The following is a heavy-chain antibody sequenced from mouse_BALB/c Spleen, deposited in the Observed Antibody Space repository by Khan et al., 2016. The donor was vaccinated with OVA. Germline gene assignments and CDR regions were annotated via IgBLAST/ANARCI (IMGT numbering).Heavy chain of an antibody. V-gene: IGHV1-7*01. D-gene: IGHD2-4*01. CDR1: GYTFTSYW. CDR2: INPTTGYN. Sequence: QVQLQQSGAELAKPGASVKMSCKASGYTFTSYWMHWVKPRPGQGLEWIGFINPTTGYNEYNQKFKDKATLTADKSSSTAYMQLSSLTSEDSAVYYCARSPTMITQFSYWGQGTLVTVSA. J-gene: IGHJ3*01. CDR3: ARSPTMITQFSY.